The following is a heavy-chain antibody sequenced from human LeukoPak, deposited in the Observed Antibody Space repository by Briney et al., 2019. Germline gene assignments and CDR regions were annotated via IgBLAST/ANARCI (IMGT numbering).Heavy chain of an antibody. Sequence: PGKSLRLSCAASGFTFSSYGMHWVRQAPGKGLEWVAVIWYDGSDKYYADSVQGRFTISRDNSKNTLDLQLNSLRAEDTAVYYCASYPFDYWGQGTPVTVSS. J-gene: IGHJ4*02. CDR3: ASYPFDY. V-gene: IGHV3-33*01. CDR1: GFTFSSYG. CDR2: IWYDGSDK.